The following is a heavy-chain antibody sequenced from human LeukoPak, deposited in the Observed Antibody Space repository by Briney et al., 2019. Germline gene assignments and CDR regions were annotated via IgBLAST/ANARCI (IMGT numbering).Heavy chain of an antibody. Sequence: GGSLRLSCAASGFTFSSYGMHWVRQAPGKGLEWVAVIWYDGGNKYYADSVKGRFTISRDNSKNTLYLQMNSLRAEDTAVYYCARACSSTSCYRSRSYYYYMDVWGKGTTVTVSS. D-gene: IGHD2-2*01. CDR1: GFTFSSYG. CDR2: IWYDGGNK. CDR3: ARACSSTSCYRSRSYYYYMDV. J-gene: IGHJ6*03. V-gene: IGHV3-33*01.